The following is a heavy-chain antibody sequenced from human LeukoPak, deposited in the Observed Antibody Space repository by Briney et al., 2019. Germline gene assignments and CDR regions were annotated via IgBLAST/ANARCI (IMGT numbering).Heavy chain of an antibody. CDR1: GYTFTSYG. J-gene: IGHJ4*02. D-gene: IGHD3-9*01. CDR2: ISAYNGNT. Sequence: GASVKVSCKASGYTFTSYGISWVRQAPGQGLEWMGWISAYNGNTNYAQKLQGRVTMTTDTPTSTAYMELRSLRSDDTAVYYCARDLSESYYDILTGYYTYFDYWGQGTLVTVSS. CDR3: ARDLSESYYDILTGYYTYFDY. V-gene: IGHV1-18*01.